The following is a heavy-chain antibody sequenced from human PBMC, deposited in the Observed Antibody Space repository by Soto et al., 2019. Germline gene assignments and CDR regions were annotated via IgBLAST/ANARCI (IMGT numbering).Heavy chain of an antibody. V-gene: IGHV3-21*01. CDR2: ISSSSSYI. J-gene: IGHJ5*02. CDR1: GFTFSSYS. CDR3: ARGHYYDSSGYRFDP. D-gene: IGHD3-22*01. Sequence: GGSLRLPCAASGFTFSSYSMNWVRQAPGKGLEWVSSISSSSSYIYYADSVKGRFTISRDNAKNSLYLQMNSLRAEDTAVYYCARGHYYDSSGYRFDPWGQGTLVTVSS.